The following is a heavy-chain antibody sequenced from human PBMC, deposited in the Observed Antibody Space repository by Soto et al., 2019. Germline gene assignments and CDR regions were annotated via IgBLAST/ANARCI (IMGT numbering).Heavy chain of an antibody. D-gene: IGHD4-17*01. CDR1: GFTLSNYK. J-gene: IGHJ5*02. V-gene: IGHV3-21*01. CDR2: ISGSSTSI. CDR3: ARDGVPGDYGSFSFDP. Sequence: XVFLRLYCAASGFTLSNYKMNWVGQAPGKGLEWVSSISGSSTSIYYADSVKGRFTISRDNAENSLYLQMNSLRAEDTAVYYCARDGVPGDYGSFSFDPWGQGTLVTVSS.